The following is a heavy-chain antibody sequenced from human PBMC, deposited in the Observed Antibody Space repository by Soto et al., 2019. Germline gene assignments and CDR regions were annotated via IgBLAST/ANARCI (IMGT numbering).Heavy chain of an antibody. CDR2: VYSTGGT. D-gene: IGHD1-26*01. J-gene: IGHJ6*02. CDR1: GDSIGRFY. Sequence: SETLSLTCNVSGDSIGRFYWSWIRQSAEKGLEWIGRVYSTGGTAYNPALKGRVTISLDRSNNHVSLEMNSVTAADTAVYSCARDLSGTGLDIWGRGTRVTISS. CDR3: ARDLSGTGLDI. V-gene: IGHV4-4*07.